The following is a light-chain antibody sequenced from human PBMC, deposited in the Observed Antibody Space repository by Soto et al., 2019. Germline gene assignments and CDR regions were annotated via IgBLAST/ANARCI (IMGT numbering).Light chain of an antibody. V-gene: IGLV2-11*01. CDR1: SSDVGGYDY. CDR3: CSYGGSFPYV. J-gene: IGLJ1*01. Sequence: QSALTQPPSVSGSPGQSVTISCTGTSSDVGGYDYVSWYQQRPGKAPKLLIYVVTKRPSGVPDRFSGSKSGNTASLTISGLQAEDEADFYCCSYGGSFPYVFGTGTKLTVL. CDR2: VVT.